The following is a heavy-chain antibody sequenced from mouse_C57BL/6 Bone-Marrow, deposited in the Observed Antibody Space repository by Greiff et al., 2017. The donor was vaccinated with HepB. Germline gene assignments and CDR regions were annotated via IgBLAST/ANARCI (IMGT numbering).Heavy chain of an antibody. Sequence: QVQLQQPGAELVRPGSSVKLSCKASGYTFTSYWMHWVKQRPIQGLEWIGNIDPSDSETHYNQKFKDKATLTVDKSSSTAYMQLSSLTSEDSAVYYCAPGGGYAMDYWGQGTSVTVSS. J-gene: IGHJ4*01. CDR2: IDPSDSET. V-gene: IGHV1-52*01. CDR3: APGGGYAMDY. CDR1: GYTFTSYW.